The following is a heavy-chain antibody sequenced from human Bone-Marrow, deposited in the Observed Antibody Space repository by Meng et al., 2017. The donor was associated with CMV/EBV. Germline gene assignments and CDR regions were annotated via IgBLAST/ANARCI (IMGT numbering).Heavy chain of an antibody. CDR2: IYSGGSST. Sequence: GESLKISCAASGFTFSSYAMSWVRQAPGKGLEWVSVIYSGGSSTYYADSVKGRFTISRDNSKNTLYLQMNSLRAEDTAVYYCAKDPAYDSLGYWGQGTLVTVSS. CDR1: GFTFSSYA. V-gene: IGHV3-23*03. J-gene: IGHJ4*02. CDR3: AKDPAYDSLGY. D-gene: IGHD3-22*01.